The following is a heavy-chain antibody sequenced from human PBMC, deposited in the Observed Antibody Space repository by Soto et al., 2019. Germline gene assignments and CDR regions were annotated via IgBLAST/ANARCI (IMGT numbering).Heavy chain of an antibody. Sequence: SETLYLTCTVSGASIISSSYYWGWIRQPPGKRLEWIGSIYYRGSTYYNPSLTSRVTISVDTSKNQFSLKLSSVTAADTAVYYCARQGLRGIAAAGNKDYWGQGTMVIVSS. J-gene: IGHJ4*02. CDR1: GASIISSSYY. CDR3: ARQGLRGIAAAGNKDY. V-gene: IGHV4-39*01. CDR2: IYYRGST. D-gene: IGHD6-13*01.